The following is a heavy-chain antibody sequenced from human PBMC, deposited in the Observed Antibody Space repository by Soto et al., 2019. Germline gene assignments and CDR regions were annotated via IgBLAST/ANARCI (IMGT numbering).Heavy chain of an antibody. Sequence: PGGSLRLSCAASGFTFSSYSMNWVRQVPGKGLEWVSSISSSSSYIYYADSVKGRFTISRDNAKNSLYLQMNSLRAEDTAVYYCASPLVPGDYWGQGTLVTVSS. CDR3: ASPLVPGDY. D-gene: IGHD2-8*02. V-gene: IGHV3-21*01. CDR2: ISSSSSYI. J-gene: IGHJ4*02. CDR1: GFTFSSYS.